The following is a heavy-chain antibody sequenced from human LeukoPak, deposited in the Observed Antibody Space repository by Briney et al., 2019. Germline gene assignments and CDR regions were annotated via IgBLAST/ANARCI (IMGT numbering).Heavy chain of an antibody. J-gene: IGHJ5*01. Sequence: GESLKISCNGFGYTFTTYWIGWVRQMPGKGLEWMGIIYPGDSQTRYSPSFQGQVTISVDKSISTAYLQWSSLKASDTAMYYCARQRGNGDNLYFFDSWGQGTLVTVSS. CDR1: GYTFTTYW. V-gene: IGHV5-51*01. D-gene: IGHD4-17*01. CDR2: IYPGDSQT. CDR3: ARQRGNGDNLYFFDS.